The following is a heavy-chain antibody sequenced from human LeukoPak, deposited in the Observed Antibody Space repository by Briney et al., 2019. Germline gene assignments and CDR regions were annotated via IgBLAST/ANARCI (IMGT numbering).Heavy chain of an antibody. Sequence: ASVKVSCKASGYTFTGYYMHWVRQAPGQGLEWMGWINPNSGGTNYAQKFQGRVTMTRDASISTAYMELRSLRSDDTAVYYCARAGKYDSSSYYYGMDVWGQGTTVTVSS. D-gene: IGHD3-22*01. V-gene: IGHV1-2*02. CDR1: GYTFTGYY. CDR3: ARAGKYDSSSYYYGMDV. CDR2: INPNSGGT. J-gene: IGHJ6*02.